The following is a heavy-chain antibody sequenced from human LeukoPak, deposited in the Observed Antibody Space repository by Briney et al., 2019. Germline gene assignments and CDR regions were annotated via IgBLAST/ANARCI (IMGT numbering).Heavy chain of an antibody. Sequence: GASVKVSCKASGGTFSSYAISWVRQAPGQGLEWMGRIIPIFGTANYAQKFQGRVTTTTDESTSTAYMELSSLRSEDTAVYYCARGYRFWFDPWGQGTLVTVSS. V-gene: IGHV1-69*05. CDR3: ARGYRFWFDP. D-gene: IGHD2-15*01. J-gene: IGHJ5*02. CDR2: IIPIFGTA. CDR1: GGTFSSYA.